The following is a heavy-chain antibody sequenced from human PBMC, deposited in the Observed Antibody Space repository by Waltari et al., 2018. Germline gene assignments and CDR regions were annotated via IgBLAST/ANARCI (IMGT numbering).Heavy chain of an antibody. CDR2: IYTSGST. CDR1: GGSLSTGSYY. D-gene: IGHD6-19*01. CDR3: ARDVGYSSGWYGLDWFDP. V-gene: IGHV4-61*02. Sequence: VQLQESGPGLVNPSQPLSLTCPVSGGSLSTGSYYWGWIRQPAGKGLEWIGRIYTSGSTNYNPSLKSRVTISVDTSKNQFSLKLSSVTAADTAVYYCARDVGYSSGWYGLDWFDPWGQGTLVTVSS. J-gene: IGHJ5*02.